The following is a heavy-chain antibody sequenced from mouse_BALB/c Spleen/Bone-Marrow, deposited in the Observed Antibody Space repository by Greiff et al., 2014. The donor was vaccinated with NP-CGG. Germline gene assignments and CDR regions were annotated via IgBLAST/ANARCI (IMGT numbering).Heavy chain of an antibody. J-gene: IGHJ4*01. CDR2: ISNLAYSI. V-gene: IGHV5-15*02. CDR3: ARETTRGAMDH. Sequence: EVMLVESGGALVQPGGSRKLSCAASGFTFSDYGMAWVRQAPGKGPEWVAFISNLAYSIYYTDTVTGRFTISRENAKNTLYLEMSSLRSEDTAMYYCARETTRGAMDHWGQGTSVTVSS. CDR1: GFTFSDYG. D-gene: IGHD2-1*01.